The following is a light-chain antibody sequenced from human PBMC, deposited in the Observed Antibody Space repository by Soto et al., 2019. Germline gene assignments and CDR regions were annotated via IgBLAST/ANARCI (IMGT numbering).Light chain of an antibody. CDR3: QQRYSWPLT. Sequence: DIQMTQSPSTLSASVGDRVTITCRASQSISSWLAWYQQKPGKAPKLLIYKASSLESGVPSRFSGSGSGTDFTLTISSLEPEDFGVYYCQQRYSWPLTFGGGTKVDIK. CDR1: QSISSW. V-gene: IGKV1-5*03. J-gene: IGKJ4*01. CDR2: KAS.